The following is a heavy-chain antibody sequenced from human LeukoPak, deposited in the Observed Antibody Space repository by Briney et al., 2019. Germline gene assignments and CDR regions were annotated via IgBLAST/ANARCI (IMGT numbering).Heavy chain of an antibody. CDR3: AREVNSAYDQFDY. CDR2: ITSGGTTI. J-gene: IGHJ4*02. Sequence: GGSLRLSCAASGFTFSSYEMNWVRQAPGKGLEWVSYITSGGTTIYYADSVKGRFTISRDNAKNSLYLQMNSLRAEDTAVYYCAREVNSAYDQFDYWGQGTLVTASS. V-gene: IGHV3-48*03. CDR1: GFTFSSYE. D-gene: IGHD5-12*01.